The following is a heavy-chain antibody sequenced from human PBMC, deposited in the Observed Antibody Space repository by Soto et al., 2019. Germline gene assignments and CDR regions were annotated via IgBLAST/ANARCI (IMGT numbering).Heavy chain of an antibody. Sequence: PSETLSLTCTVSGGSISSGGYYWSWIRQHPGKGLEWIGYIYYSGSTYYNPSLKSRVTISVDTSKNQFSLKLSSVTAADTAVYYCARDRRYDFWSGQTGKYGMDVWGQGPTVTVSS. CDR3: ARDRRYDFWSGQTGKYGMDV. CDR1: GGSISSGGYY. CDR2: IYYSGST. J-gene: IGHJ6*02. D-gene: IGHD3-3*01. V-gene: IGHV4-31*03.